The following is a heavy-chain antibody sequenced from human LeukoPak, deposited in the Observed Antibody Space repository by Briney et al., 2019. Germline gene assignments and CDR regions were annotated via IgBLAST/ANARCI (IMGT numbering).Heavy chain of an antibody. V-gene: IGHV3-23*01. CDR2: VSGNADTT. Sequence: GGSLRLSCAASGFTFSTYAMNWVRQAPGKGLEWVSGVSGNADTTYYADSVKGRFIIFRGNSKNTLYLQMNSLRAEDTAVYYCAELGITMIGGVWGKGTTVTISS. J-gene: IGHJ6*04. CDR3: AELGITMIGGV. CDR1: GFTFSTYA. D-gene: IGHD3-10*02.